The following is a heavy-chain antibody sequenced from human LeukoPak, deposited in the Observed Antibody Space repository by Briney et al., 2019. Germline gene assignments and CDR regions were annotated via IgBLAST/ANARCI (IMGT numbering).Heavy chain of an antibody. J-gene: IGHJ4*02. CDR3: AREGTAGFDH. V-gene: IGHV1-46*01. D-gene: IGHD2-21*02. Sequence: GASVKVSCKASGYTFSSYYMHWVRQAPRQGLEWMGIINPSGGSTSYAQKFQGRVTMTRETSTRTVYMELSSLRSEDTAVYYCAREGTAGFDHWGQGTLVTVSS. CDR1: GYTFSSYY. CDR2: INPSGGST.